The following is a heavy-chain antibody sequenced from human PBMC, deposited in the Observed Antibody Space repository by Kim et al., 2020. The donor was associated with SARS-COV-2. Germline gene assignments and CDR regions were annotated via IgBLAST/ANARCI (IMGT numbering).Heavy chain of an antibody. D-gene: IGHD3-22*01. CDR1: GFTFSSYW. Sequence: GGSLRLSCAASGFTFSSYWMSWVRQAPGKGLEWVANIKQDGSEKYYVDSVKGRFTISRDNAKNSLYLQMNSLRAEDTAVYYCARDSYDSSGYYYYYYYMDVWGKGTTVTVSS. J-gene: IGHJ6*03. CDR3: ARDSYDSSGYYYYYYYMDV. CDR2: IKQDGSEK. V-gene: IGHV3-7*01.